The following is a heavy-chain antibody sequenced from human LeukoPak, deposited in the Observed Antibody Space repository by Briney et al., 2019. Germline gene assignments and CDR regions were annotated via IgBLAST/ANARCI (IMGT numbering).Heavy chain of an antibody. V-gene: IGHV4-4*07. CDR3: ARDVYATGDAFDI. J-gene: IGHJ3*02. D-gene: IGHD2-8*01. Sequence: SETLSLTCSVSGASISSYYWSWIRQPAGKGLEWIGRIYTSGSTNYNPSLKSRVTMSVDTSKNQFSLKLSSVTAADTAVYYCARDVYATGDAFDIWGQGTMVTVSS. CDR2: IYTSGST. CDR1: GASISSYY.